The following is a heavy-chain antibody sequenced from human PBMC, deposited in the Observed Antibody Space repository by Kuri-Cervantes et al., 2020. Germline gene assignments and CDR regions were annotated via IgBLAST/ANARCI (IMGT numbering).Heavy chain of an antibody. Sequence: GGSLRLSCAASGFTFGSYWMSWVRQAPGKGLEWVANIKQDGSEKYYVDSVKSRFTISRDNAKNSLYLQMNSLRAEDTAVYYCARGSQWSTATASDYWGQGTLVTVSS. CDR3: ARGSQWSTATASDY. CDR1: GFTFGSYW. D-gene: IGHD2-15*01. CDR2: IKQDGSEK. V-gene: IGHV3-7*01. J-gene: IGHJ4*02.